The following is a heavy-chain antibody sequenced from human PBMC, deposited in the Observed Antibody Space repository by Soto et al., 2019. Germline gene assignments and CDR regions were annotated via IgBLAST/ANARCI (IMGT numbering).Heavy chain of an antibody. D-gene: IGHD2-21*02. Sequence: QVQLQESGPGLVKPSQTLSLTCTVSGGSISSGGYYWSWIRQHPGKVLEWIGYIYYRGSTYYNPSLKSRVTISGDTSKNQYSLKLRSVTAADTAVYYCARDVSYAVTAIRVDAFDIWGQGTMVTVSS. J-gene: IGHJ3*02. CDR1: GGSISSGGYY. V-gene: IGHV4-31*03. CDR3: ARDVSYAVTAIRVDAFDI. CDR2: IYYRGST.